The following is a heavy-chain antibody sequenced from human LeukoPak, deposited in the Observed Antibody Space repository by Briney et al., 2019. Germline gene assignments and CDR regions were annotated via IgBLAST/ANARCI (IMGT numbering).Heavy chain of an antibody. D-gene: IGHD6-19*01. CDR2: IIPILGIA. V-gene: IGHV1-69*04. CDR1: GGTFSSYA. CDR3: ARDYIAVGSEQAPENYCDY. J-gene: IGHJ4*02. Sequence: SVKVSCKASGGTFSSYAISWVRQAPGQGLEWMGRIIPILGIANYAQKFQGRVTITADKSTSTAYMELSSLRSEDTAVYYCARDYIAVGSEQAPENYCDYWGQGTLVTVSS.